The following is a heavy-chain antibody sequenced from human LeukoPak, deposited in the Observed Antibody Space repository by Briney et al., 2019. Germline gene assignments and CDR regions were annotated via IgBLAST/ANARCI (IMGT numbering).Heavy chain of an antibody. J-gene: IGHJ6*02. CDR1: GFTFSSYS. CDR2: ISYDGNDK. V-gene: IGHV3-30*04. D-gene: IGHD3-16*02. Sequence: GRSPRLSCAASGFTFSSYSIHWVRQAPGKGLEWVAVISYDGNDKYYADSLKGRFTISRDNSKNTLYLQMNSLRAEDTAVYYCARDPYYDYVWDSYRYYYYGMDVWGQGTTVTVSS. CDR3: ARDPYYDYVWDSYRYYYYGMDV.